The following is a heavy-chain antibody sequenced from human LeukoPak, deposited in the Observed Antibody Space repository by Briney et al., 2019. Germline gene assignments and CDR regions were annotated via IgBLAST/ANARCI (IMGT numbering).Heavy chain of an antibody. J-gene: IGHJ4*02. CDR3: ARARDYSNTERGFDY. CDR2: INPNSGET. CDR1: GYTFTDYY. Sequence: ASVKVSCKTSGYTFTDYYINWVRQAPGQGLEWMGWINPNSGETNSAQKFQGRVTMTGDTSISTAYMELRRVTSDDTAVYYCARARDYSNTERGFDYWGQGTLVTVSS. D-gene: IGHD4-11*01. V-gene: IGHV1-2*02.